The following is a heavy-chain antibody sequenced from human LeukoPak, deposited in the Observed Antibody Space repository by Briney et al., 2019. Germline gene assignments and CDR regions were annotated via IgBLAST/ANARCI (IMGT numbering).Heavy chain of an antibody. D-gene: IGHD3-22*01. V-gene: IGHV3-21*01. CDR1: GFTFSSYA. CDR3: ARAVRTYYDSSGPLFDY. CDR2: ISSSSSYI. Sequence: GGSLRLSCAASGFTFSSYAMSWVRQAPGKGLEWVSSISSSSSYIYYADSVKGRFTISRDNAKNSLYLQMNSLRAEDTAVYYCARAVRTYYDSSGPLFDYWGQGTLVTVSS. J-gene: IGHJ4*02.